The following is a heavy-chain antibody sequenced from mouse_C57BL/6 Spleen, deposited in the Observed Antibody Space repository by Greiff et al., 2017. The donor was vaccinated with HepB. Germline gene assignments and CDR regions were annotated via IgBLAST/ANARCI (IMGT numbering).Heavy chain of an antibody. D-gene: IGHD1-1*01. CDR1: GFTFSDYG. V-gene: IGHV5-15*04. J-gene: IGHJ4*01. Sequence: EVKLVESGGGLVQPGGSLKLSCAASGFTFSDYGMAWVRQAPRKGPEWVAFISNLAYSIYYADTVTGRFTISRENAKNTLYLEMSSLRSEDTAMYYCARRNYGSSLYAMDYWGQGTSVTVSS. CDR3: ARRNYGSSLYAMDY. CDR2: ISNLAYSI.